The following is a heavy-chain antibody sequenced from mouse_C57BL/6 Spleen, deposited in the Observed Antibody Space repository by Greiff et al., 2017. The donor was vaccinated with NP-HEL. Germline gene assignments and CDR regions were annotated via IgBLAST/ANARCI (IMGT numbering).Heavy chain of an antibody. CDR1: GFTFSSYG. Sequence: EVNLVESGGDLVKPGGSLKLSCAASGFTFSSYGMSWVRQTPDKRLEWVATISSGGSYTYYPDSVKGRFTISRDNAKNTLYLQMSSLKSEDTAMYYCASTSQLYFDYWGQGTTLTVSS. V-gene: IGHV5-6*01. CDR2: ISSGGSYT. J-gene: IGHJ2*01. CDR3: ASTSQLYFDY.